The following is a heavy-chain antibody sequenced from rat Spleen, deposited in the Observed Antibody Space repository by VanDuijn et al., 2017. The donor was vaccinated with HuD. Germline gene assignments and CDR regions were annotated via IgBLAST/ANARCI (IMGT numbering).Heavy chain of an antibody. CDR3: ARHRLYFYDGSYYHSRVMDA. CDR2: ISYDGLVP. Sequence: EVQLVESDGGLVQPGRSLKLSCAALGFTFSNYYMAWVRQAPTKGLERVASISYDGLVPYYRDSVKGRCTISRDNSESTLYLQMDSLRSEDTATYYCARHRLYFYDGSYYHSRVMDAWGQGASVTVSS. D-gene: IGHD1-12*02. CDR1: GFTFSNYY. J-gene: IGHJ4*01. V-gene: IGHV5-29*01.